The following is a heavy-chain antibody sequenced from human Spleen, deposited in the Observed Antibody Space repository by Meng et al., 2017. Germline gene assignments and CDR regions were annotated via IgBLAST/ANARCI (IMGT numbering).Heavy chain of an antibody. CDR2: ISSSGSTI. Sequence: GESLKISCAASGFTFSDYYTSWIRQAPGKGLEWVSYISSSGSTIYYADSVKGRFTISRDNAKNSLYLQMNSLRAEDTAVYYCARAGYSGSYYIYWGQGTLVTVSS. CDR3: ARAGYSGSYYIY. V-gene: IGHV3-11*04. J-gene: IGHJ4*02. CDR1: GFTFSDYY. D-gene: IGHD1-26*01.